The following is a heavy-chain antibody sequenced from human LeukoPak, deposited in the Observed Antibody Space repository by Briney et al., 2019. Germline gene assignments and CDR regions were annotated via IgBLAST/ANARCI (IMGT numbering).Heavy chain of an antibody. Sequence: GGSLRLSCAASGFTVSSNYMSWVRQAPGKGLEWVSIIYSAGNTYYAESVKGRFTISRDNSKNTLNLQMNSLRAEDTAVYYCAKDREGGYSSSWYGEPPDYWGQGTLVTVSS. J-gene: IGHJ4*02. V-gene: IGHV3-66*01. D-gene: IGHD6-13*01. CDR3: AKDREGGYSSSWYGEPPDY. CDR1: GFTVSSNY. CDR2: IYSAGNT.